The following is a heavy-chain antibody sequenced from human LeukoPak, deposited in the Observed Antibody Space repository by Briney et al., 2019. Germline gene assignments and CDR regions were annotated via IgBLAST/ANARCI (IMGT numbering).Heavy chain of an antibody. CDR3: ARTLYSSSSENYFDY. V-gene: IGHV4-4*07. D-gene: IGHD6-6*01. J-gene: IGHJ4*02. Sequence: SETLSLTCTVSGGSISSYYWSWIRQPAGKGLEWIGRIYTSGSTNYNPSLKSRVTMSVDTSKNQFSLKLRSVTAADTAVYFCARTLYSSSSENYFDYWGQGTLVTVSS. CDR1: GGSISSYY. CDR2: IYTSGST.